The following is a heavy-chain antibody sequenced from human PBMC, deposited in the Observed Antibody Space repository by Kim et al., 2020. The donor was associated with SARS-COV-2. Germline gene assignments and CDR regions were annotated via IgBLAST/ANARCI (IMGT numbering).Heavy chain of an antibody. J-gene: IGHJ5*02. Sequence: SVKVSCKASGGTFSSYAISWVRQAPGQGLEWMGRIIPILGIANYAQKFQGRVTITADKSTSTAYMELSSLRSEDTAVYYCARVLRYFDGQEGPWGQGTLVTVSS. CDR2: IIPILGIA. D-gene: IGHD3-9*01. CDR3: ARVLRYFDGQEGP. CDR1: GGTFSSYA. V-gene: IGHV1-69*04.